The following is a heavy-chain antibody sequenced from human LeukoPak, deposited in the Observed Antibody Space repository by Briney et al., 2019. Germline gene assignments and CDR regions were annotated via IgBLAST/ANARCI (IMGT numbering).Heavy chain of an antibody. J-gene: IGHJ3*02. CDR1: GGSISSYY. D-gene: IGHD1-26*01. CDR3: ARFSGSYYVEFAFDI. V-gene: IGHV4-59*01. Sequence: PSETLSLTCTVSGGSISSYYWSWIRQPPGKGLEWIGYIYYSGSTNYSPSLKSRVTISVDTSKNQFSLKLSSVTAADTAVYYCARFSGSYYVEFAFDIWGQGTMVTVSS. CDR2: IYYSGST.